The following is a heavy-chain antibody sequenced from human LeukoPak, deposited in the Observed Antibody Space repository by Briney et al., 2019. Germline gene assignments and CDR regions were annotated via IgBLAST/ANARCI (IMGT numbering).Heavy chain of an antibody. J-gene: IGHJ5*02. D-gene: IGHD4-17*01. V-gene: IGHV4-34*01. CDR3: ATAPESRVTTVSQNWFDP. Sequence: SETLSLTCAVYGGSFSGYYWSWIRQPPGKGLEWIGEINHSGSTNYNPSLKSRVTISVDTSKNQFSLKLSSVTAADTAVYYCATAPESRVTTVSQNWFDPWGQGTLVTVSS. CDR1: GGSFSGYY. CDR2: INHSGST.